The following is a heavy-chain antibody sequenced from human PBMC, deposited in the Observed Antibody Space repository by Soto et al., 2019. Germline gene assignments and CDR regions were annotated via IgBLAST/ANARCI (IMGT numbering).Heavy chain of an antibody. J-gene: IGHJ2*01. CDR1: GFSLSTSGVG. CDR3: AQIYGGCGCYSDWYFAL. D-gene: IGHD2-21*02. CDR2: IYWDDDK. Sequence: QITLKESGPTLVKPTQTLTLTCTFSGFSLSTSGVGVGWIRQPPGKALEWLALIYWDDDKRYSPPLKSRLTIATDTSHSQVVRTTATEYPVNTATYYCAQIYGGCGCYSDWYFALCGRGALLTVSS. V-gene: IGHV2-5*02.